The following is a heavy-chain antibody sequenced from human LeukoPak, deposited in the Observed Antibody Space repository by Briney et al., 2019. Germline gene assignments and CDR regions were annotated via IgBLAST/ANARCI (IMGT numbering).Heavy chain of an antibody. V-gene: IGHV3-23*01. Sequence: GGSLRLSCAASGFTFSSYAMSWVRQAPVKGLEWVSAISGSGGSTYYADSVKGRFTISRDNSKNTLYLQMNSLRAEDTAVYYCAKVNLREYYFDYWGQGTLVTVSS. CDR2: ISGSGGST. D-gene: IGHD1-14*01. CDR1: GFTFSSYA. J-gene: IGHJ4*02. CDR3: AKVNLREYYFDY.